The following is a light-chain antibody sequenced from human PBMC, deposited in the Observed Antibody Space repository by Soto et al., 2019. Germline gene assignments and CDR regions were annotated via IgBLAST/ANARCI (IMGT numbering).Light chain of an antibody. V-gene: IGLV7-43*01. CDR1: TGPVTSGHY. CDR2: ATT. J-gene: IGLJ3*02. Sequence: QAVVTQEPSLTVSPGGTVTLTCASSTGPVTSGHYPNWFQQKPGQAPRALIYATTKKHSWTPARFSGSLLGGKGALTLSGVQPEDEADYYCMLFYGAARPWVFGGETKVTVL. CDR3: MLFYGAARPWV.